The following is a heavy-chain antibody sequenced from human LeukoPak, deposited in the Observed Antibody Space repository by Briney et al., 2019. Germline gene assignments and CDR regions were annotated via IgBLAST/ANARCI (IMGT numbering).Heavy chain of an antibody. Sequence: PSETLSLTCTVSGGSISSYYWSWIRQPQRKGLEWIGYIYYSGSTNYNPSLKSRVTISVDTSKNQFSLKLSSVTAADTAVFYCARDRGGYFDLWGRGTLVTVSS. CDR2: IYYSGST. J-gene: IGHJ2*01. V-gene: IGHV4-59*01. CDR3: ARDRGGYFDL. CDR1: GGSISSYY. D-gene: IGHD4-17*01.